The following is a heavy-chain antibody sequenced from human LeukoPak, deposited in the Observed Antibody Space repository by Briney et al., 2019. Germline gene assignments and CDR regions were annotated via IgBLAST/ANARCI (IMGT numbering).Heavy chain of an antibody. Sequence: TLSLTCTVSGGSISSGGYYWSWIRQHPGKGLEWIGYIYYSGSTYYNPSLKSRVTISVDTSKNQFSLKLSSVTAADTAVYYCARVLLAGRVYYGMDVWGQGTTVTVSS. CDR1: GGSISSGGYY. D-gene: IGHD3-10*01. CDR3: ARVLLAGRVYYGMDV. CDR2: IYYSGST. V-gene: IGHV4-31*03. J-gene: IGHJ6*02.